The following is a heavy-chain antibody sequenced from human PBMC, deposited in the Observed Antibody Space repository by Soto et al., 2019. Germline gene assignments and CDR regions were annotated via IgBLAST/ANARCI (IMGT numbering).Heavy chain of an antibody. CDR1: GFTFSRSG. D-gene: IGHD3-10*01. CDR3: ARDIGGSPFDY. J-gene: IGHJ4*02. V-gene: IGHV3-33*01. CDR2: IWADGSQE. Sequence: QVHLVESGGGVVQPGESLRLSCAASGFTFSRSGMHWVRQAPGKGLEWVAVIWADGSQEKYLDSVKGRFTISRDNSMDTLYLQMNSLRVEDTAMYYCARDIGGSPFDYWGQGTLVTVS.